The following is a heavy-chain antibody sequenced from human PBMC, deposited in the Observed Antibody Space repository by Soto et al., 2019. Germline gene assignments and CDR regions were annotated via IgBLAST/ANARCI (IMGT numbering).Heavy chain of an antibody. D-gene: IGHD2-21*02. CDR2: ISGDGNNK. CDR3: ASRVHCGGDCLDFFFDQ. J-gene: IGHJ4*02. Sequence: QVQLVESGGGVVQPGRSLRLSCVATGFTFSNNAMHWVRQAPGKGLEWVAVISGDGNNKYYADSVKGRFTLSRDNSKNRVSLQVQRLRAEDTAVYYCASRVHCGGDCLDFFFDQWGEGTLVTVSS. V-gene: IGHV3-30*04. CDR1: GFTFSNNA.